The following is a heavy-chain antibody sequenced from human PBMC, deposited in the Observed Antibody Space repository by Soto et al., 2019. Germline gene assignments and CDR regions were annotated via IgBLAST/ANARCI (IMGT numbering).Heavy chain of an antibody. Sequence: GSGPTLVNPTQTLTLTCSFSGFSLTSTGVGVGWFRQPPGKALEWLGLTYWNDDDRYRSSLRSRLTITKDTSKNQVVLTMTNMDPEDTATYYCAHRPGGSGWRYYFDYWGQGTPVTVSS. D-gene: IGHD6-19*01. CDR3: AHRPGGSGWRYYFDY. V-gene: IGHV2-5*01. CDR2: TYWNDDD. J-gene: IGHJ4*02. CDR1: GFSLTSTGVG.